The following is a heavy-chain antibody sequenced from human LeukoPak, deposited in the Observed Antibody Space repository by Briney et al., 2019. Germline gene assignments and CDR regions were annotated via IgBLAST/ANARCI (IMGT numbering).Heavy chain of an antibody. CDR3: ATHDYNGSGSYYNVGYYYMDV. D-gene: IGHD3-10*01. J-gene: IGHJ6*03. Sequence: GGSLRLSCAASGFTFDDYAMHWVRQAPGKGLEWVSLISGDGGSTYYADSVKGRFTISRDNSKNSLYLQMNSLRTEDTALYYCATHDYNGSGSYYNVGYYYMDVWGKGTTVTVSS. CDR1: GFTFDDYA. V-gene: IGHV3-43*02. CDR2: ISGDGGST.